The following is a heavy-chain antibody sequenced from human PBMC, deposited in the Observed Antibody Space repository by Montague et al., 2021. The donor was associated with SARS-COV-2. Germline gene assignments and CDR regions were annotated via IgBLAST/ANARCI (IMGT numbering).Heavy chain of an antibody. CDR1: GTSFSGYY. CDR2: INHGGRT. Sequence: SETLSLTCAVHGTSFSGYYWNWIRQPPGKGMEWIGEINHGGRTTYSRSLKTRLPISADPPKNQPTLNLPSVSATASAVYYCPRLRDGVVSSPILGVGPYYSYYYMDVWGQGTTVTVSS. D-gene: IGHD2-15*01. J-gene: IGHJ6*02. V-gene: IGHV4-34*01. CDR3: PRLRDGVVSSPILGVGPYYSYYYMDV.